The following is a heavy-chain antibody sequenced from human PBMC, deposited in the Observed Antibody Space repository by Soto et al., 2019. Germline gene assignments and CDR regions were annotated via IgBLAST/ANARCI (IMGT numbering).Heavy chain of an antibody. J-gene: IGHJ4*02. CDR2: FDPEDGET. CDR3: ATARWLLLLQEAYFDY. Sequence: RASVKVSCKVSGYTLTELSMHWVRQAPGKGLEWMGGFDPEDGETIYAQKFQGRVTMTEDTSTDTAYMELSSLRSEDTAVYYCATARWLLLLQEAYFDYWGQGTLVTVSS. D-gene: IGHD3-22*01. CDR1: GYTLTELS. V-gene: IGHV1-24*01.